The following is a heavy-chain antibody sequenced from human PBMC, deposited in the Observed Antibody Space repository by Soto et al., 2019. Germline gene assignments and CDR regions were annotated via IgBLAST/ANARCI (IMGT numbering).Heavy chain of an antibody. V-gene: IGHV4-59*08. J-gene: IGHJ4*02. D-gene: IGHD1-26*01. Sequence: SETLSLTCTVSGGSISKYYWSWIRQSPGKGLEWIGYIYYSGSTKYNPSLKSRVTISVDTSKNQFSLKLSSVTAADTAVYYCARRYGSAIDYWGQGTLVTVS. CDR3: ARRYGSAIDY. CDR2: IYYSGST. CDR1: GGSISKYY.